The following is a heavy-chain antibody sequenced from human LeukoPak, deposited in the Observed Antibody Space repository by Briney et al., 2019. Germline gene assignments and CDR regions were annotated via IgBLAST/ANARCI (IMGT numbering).Heavy chain of an antibody. D-gene: IGHD6-13*01. V-gene: IGHV3-30*03. CDR2: ISYDGSNK. Sequence: GGSLRLSCAASGFTFSSYGMHWVRQAPGKGLEWVAVISYDGSNKYYADSVKGRFTISRDNSKNTLYLQMNSLRAEDTAVYYCARDSGQQLVFPSWFDPWGQGTLVTVSS. J-gene: IGHJ5*02. CDR3: ARDSGQQLVFPSWFDP. CDR1: GFTFSSYG.